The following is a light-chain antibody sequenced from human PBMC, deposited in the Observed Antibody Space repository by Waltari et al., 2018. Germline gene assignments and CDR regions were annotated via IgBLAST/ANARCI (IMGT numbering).Light chain of an antibody. CDR3: QHYNNWPPYT. J-gene: IGKJ2*01. CDR1: QSISSN. CDR2: GAS. V-gene: IGKV3-15*01. Sequence: EIVMTQSPDTLSVSPGETATLSCRASQSISSNLAWYQQKPGQAPRLLMYGASTRATGIPARFSGSGSGTEFTLTISSLQSEDFAVYFCQHYNNWPPYTFGQGTKLQSK.